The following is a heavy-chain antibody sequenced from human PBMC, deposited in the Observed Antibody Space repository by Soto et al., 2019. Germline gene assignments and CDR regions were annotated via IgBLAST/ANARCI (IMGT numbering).Heavy chain of an antibody. CDR3: ARVNYCTGGSCYPDYGMDV. CDR2: IYYSGST. J-gene: IGHJ6*02. D-gene: IGHD2-15*01. CDR1: GGSISSYY. V-gene: IGHV4-59*01. Sequence: SETLSLTCTVSGGSISSYYWSWIRQPPGKGLEWIGYIYYSGSTTYNPSLKSRVTISVDTSKNQFSLKLSSVTAADTAVYYCARVNYCTGGSCYPDYGMDVWGQGTTVT.